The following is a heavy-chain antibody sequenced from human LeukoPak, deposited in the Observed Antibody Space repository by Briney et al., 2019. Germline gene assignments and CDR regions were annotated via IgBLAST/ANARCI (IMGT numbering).Heavy chain of an antibody. Sequence: GGSLRLSCAASGFTFTSYSMNWVRQAPGKGLEWVSTISGGGGSTYYADSVKGRFTISRDNSKNTLYLQVNSLRAEDTAVYYCAKGGKWDVTPFDYWGQGTLVTVTS. CDR2: ISGGGGST. CDR1: GFTFTSYS. J-gene: IGHJ4*02. D-gene: IGHD1-26*01. CDR3: AKGGKWDVTPFDY. V-gene: IGHV3-23*01.